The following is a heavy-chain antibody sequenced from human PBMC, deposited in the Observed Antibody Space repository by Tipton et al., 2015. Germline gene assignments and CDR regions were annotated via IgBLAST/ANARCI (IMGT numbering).Heavy chain of an antibody. CDR2: ISWNGDNI. V-gene: IGHV3-9*01. CDR3: AKEAPGDLSGTFDS. CDR1: GFNFNNYA. D-gene: IGHD1-26*01. J-gene: IGHJ4*02. Sequence: SLRLSCAGSGFNFNNYAMHWVRQVPGRGLEWVSGISWNGDNIGYADSVRGRFTISRDTANKSLHLQMNSLRPDDSAVYYCAKEAPGDLSGTFDSWGQGIPVSVSS.